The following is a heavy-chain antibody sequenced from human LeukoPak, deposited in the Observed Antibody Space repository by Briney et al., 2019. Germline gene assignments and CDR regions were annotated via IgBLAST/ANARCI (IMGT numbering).Heavy chain of an antibody. CDR1: GYTLTRYE. J-gene: IGHJ5*02. D-gene: IGHD3-9*01. Sequence: ASVKVSCKASGYTLTRYEINWVRQAPGQGLEWMGWINPNSGGTNYAQKFQGRVTMTRDTSISTAYMELSRLRSDDTAVYYCAREGTGILTGYYGVYNWFDPWGQGTLVTVSS. CDR3: AREGTGILTGYYGVYNWFDP. V-gene: IGHV1-2*02. CDR2: INPNSGGT.